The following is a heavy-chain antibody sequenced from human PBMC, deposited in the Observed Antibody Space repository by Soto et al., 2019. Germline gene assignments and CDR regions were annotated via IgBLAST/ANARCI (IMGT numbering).Heavy chain of an antibody. CDR2: INAGNGNT. D-gene: IGHD1-20*01. V-gene: IGHV1-3*01. CDR3: ARPRYNWNDFDLDY. J-gene: IGHJ4*02. CDR1: GYTFTSYA. Sequence: QVQLVQSGAEVKKPGASVKVSCKASGYTFTSYAMHWVRQAPGQRLEWMGWINAGNGNTKYSKKFQGRVTITRDTTASTAYMELSSMRSEDTAVYYCARPRYNWNDFDLDYWGQGTLVTVSS.